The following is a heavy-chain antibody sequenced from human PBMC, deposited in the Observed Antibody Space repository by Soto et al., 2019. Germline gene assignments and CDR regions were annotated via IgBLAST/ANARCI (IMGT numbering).Heavy chain of an antibody. CDR3: AKALWEHQLGEPFDY. Sequence: PGGSLRLSCVASGFTFSSHAMHWVRQAPGKGLEWVAHISYDGSKKDYADSVKGRFTISRDSSINTLSLQMNSLRPEDTAVYYCAKALWEHQLGEPFDYWGQGTLVTVS. V-gene: IGHV3-30*18. CDR2: ISYDGSKK. D-gene: IGHD6-13*01. CDR1: GFTFSSHA. J-gene: IGHJ4*02.